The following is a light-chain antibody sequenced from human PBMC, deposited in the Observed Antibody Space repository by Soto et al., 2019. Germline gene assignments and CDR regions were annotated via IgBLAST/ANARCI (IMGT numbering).Light chain of an antibody. J-gene: IGLJ2*01. V-gene: IGLV1-47*02. CDR2: SSD. CDR3: AVWDDSVSAVI. CDR1: SSSVGRNH. Sequence: QSVLTQPPSASGTPGQRVTISCSGSSSSVGRNHVHWYQQLPGSAPKVLIYSSDQRPSGVPDRISGSKSGTSASLAISGLRSEDEADYYCAVWDDSVSAVIFGGGTKLTVL.